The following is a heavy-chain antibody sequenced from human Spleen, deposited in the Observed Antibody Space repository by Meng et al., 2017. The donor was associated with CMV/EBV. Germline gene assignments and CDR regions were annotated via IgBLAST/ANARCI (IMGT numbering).Heavy chain of an antibody. CDR3: TRASGGGIYYYFDY. V-gene: IGHV3-21*01. CDR1: GFTFSSYS. D-gene: IGHD2-15*01. Sequence: GESLKISCAASGFTFSSYSMNWVRQAPGKGLEWVSSISSSSNYIYYADSVKGRFTISRDNAKNSLYLQMNSLRAEDTAVYYCTRASGGGIYYYFDYWGQGTLVTVSS. J-gene: IGHJ4*02. CDR2: ISSSSNYI.